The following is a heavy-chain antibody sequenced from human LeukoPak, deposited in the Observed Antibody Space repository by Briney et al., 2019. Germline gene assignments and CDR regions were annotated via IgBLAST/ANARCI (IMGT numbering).Heavy chain of an antibody. Sequence: SETLSLTCTVSGGSISSYYWSWIRQPPGKGLEWIGYIYYSGSTNYNPSLKSRVTISVDTSKNQFSLKLSSVTAADTAVYYCARLSSNYYGSGSYFDYWGQGTLVTVSS. V-gene: IGHV4-59*08. CDR3: ARLSSNYYGSGSYFDY. J-gene: IGHJ4*02. D-gene: IGHD3-10*01. CDR1: GGSISSYY. CDR2: IYYSGST.